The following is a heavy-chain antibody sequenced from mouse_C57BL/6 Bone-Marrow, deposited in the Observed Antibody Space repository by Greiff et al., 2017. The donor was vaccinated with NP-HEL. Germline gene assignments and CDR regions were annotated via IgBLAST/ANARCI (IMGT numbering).Heavy chain of an antibody. CDR1: GYTFTSYG. CDR3: ARGGDGYPSWFAY. J-gene: IGHJ3*01. CDR2: IYPRSGNT. V-gene: IGHV1-81*01. Sequence: VQLQQSGAELARPGASVKLSCKASGYTFTSYGISWVKQRTGQGLEWIGEIYPRSGNTYYNEKFKGKATLTADKSSSTAYMGLRSLTSEDSAVYFYARGGDGYPSWFAYWGQGTLVTVSA. D-gene: IGHD2-3*01.